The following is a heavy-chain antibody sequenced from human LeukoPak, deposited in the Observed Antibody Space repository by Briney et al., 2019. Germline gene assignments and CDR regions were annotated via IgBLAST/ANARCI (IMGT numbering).Heavy chain of an antibody. D-gene: IGHD5-12*01. V-gene: IGHV4-39*01. CDR3: ASEKSGYGGYVWLY. CDR1: GGSISSSSYY. CDR2: IYYSGST. J-gene: IGHJ4*02. Sequence: PSETLSLTCTVSGGSISSSSYYWGWIRQPPGKGLEWIGSIYYSGSTYHNPSLKSRVTISVDTAKNQFSLKLSSVTAADTTVYYCASEKSGYGGYVWLYWGQGTLVTVSS.